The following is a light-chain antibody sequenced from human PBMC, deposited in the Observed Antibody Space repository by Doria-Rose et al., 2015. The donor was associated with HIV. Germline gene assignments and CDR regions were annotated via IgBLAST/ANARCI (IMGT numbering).Light chain of an antibody. J-gene: IGKJ1*01. CDR3: QQTYSSPQWT. Sequence: TQSPSSLSASIGDRVTITCRASQTVSTYLNWFQQEPGKAPKLLIYAASRLQSGVPSRFSGSGSGTDFTLTISGLQPGDFATYYCQQTYSSPQWTCGQGNKVE. CDR1: QTVSTY. V-gene: IGKV1-39*01. CDR2: AAS.